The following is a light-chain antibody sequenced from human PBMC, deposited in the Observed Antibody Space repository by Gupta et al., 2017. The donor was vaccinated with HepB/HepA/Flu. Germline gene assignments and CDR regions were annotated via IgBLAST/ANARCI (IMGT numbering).Light chain of an antibody. V-gene: IGKV2-28*01. CDR3: KTTLQSSWT. J-gene: IGKJ1*01. CDR2: LGS. Sequence: DIVMTQSPLSLPVTPGEPASISCRSSQSLLHSNGSNYVEWYLQKPGQSPHLLVYLGSKRASGVPCRFSGSGSGTNFTLKISRVEAWDVGFYYRKTTLQSSWTFGQGTKVEVK. CDR1: QSLLHSNGSNY.